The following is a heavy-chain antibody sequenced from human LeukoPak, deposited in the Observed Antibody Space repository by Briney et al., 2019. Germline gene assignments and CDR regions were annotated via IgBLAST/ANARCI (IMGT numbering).Heavy chain of an antibody. D-gene: IGHD5-18*01. CDR3: ARVASGYSYGPPDY. J-gene: IGHJ4*02. V-gene: IGHV3-21*01. CDR2: ISSSSSSI. CDR1: GFTFSSYS. Sequence: GGSLRLSCAASGFTFSSYSMNWVRQAPGKGLEWVSSISSSSSSIYYADSVKGRFTISRDNAKNSLYLRMNSLRAEDTAVYYCARVASGYSYGPPDYWGQGTLVTVSS.